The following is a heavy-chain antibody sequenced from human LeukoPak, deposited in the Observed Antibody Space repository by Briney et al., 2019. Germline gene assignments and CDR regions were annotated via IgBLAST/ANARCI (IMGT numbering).Heavy chain of an antibody. V-gene: IGHV4-59*01. Sequence: SETLSLTCTVSGGSMSDYYWSWIRQPPGKGLEWIGYIYYTGTTDYNPSLKGRVIISIDTSKNQFSLKLSSVTAADTALYYCARDYTMTHASDIWGQGTLVTVSS. D-gene: IGHD3-22*01. CDR1: GGSMSDYY. CDR3: ARDYTMTHASDI. J-gene: IGHJ3*02. CDR2: IYYTGTT.